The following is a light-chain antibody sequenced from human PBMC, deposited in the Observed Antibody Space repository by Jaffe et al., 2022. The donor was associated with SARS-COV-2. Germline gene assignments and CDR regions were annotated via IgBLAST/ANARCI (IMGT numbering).Light chain of an antibody. V-gene: IGKV3-20*01. J-gene: IGKJ2*01. Sequence: EIVLTQSPGTLSLSPGERVTLSCRASQSVSSNYLAWYQHKPGQAPRLLIYDASNRATGIPDRFSASGSGTDFTLTISRLESEDSAVFYCQQYGRIPYTFGRGTKLEIK. CDR2: DAS. CDR1: QSVSSNY. CDR3: QQYGRIPYT.